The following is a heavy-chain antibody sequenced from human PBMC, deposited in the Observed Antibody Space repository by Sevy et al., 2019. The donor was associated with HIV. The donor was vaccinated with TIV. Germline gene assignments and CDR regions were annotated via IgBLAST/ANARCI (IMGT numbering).Heavy chain of an antibody. V-gene: IGHV3-53*01. CDR3: ASGVGGQQLVFYYYYGMDV. CDR2: IYSGGST. J-gene: IGHJ6*02. CDR1: GFTVSSNY. Sequence: GGSLRLSCAASGFTVSSNYMSWVRQAPGKGLEWVSVIYSGGSTYYADSVKGRFTISRDNSKNTLYFQMNSLRAEDTAVYYCASGVGGQQLVFYYYYGMDVWGQGTTVTVSS. D-gene: IGHD6-13*01.